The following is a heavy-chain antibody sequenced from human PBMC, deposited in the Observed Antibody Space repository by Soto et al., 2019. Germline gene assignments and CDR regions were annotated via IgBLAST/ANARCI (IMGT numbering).Heavy chain of an antibody. D-gene: IGHD6-19*01. Sequence: SSETLSLTCTVSGGYISSYYWSWIRQPPGKGLEWIGYIYYSGSTNYNPSLKSRVTISVDTSKNQFSLKLSSVTAADTAVYYCARRIAVAGTFWYFDLWGRGTLVTVSS. CDR3: ARRIAVAGTFWYFDL. J-gene: IGHJ2*01. CDR1: GGYISSYY. CDR2: IYYSGST. V-gene: IGHV4-59*08.